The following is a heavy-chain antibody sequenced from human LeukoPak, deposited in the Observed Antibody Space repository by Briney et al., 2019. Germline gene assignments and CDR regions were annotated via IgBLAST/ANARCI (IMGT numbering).Heavy chain of an antibody. Sequence: GGSLRLSCAASGFTLSSNHMSWVRQAPGKGLESVSFIYSGGTTYYGDSVKGRFTISRDNSKNTLYLQMNSLRPEDTAVYYCAKVLGSLDYWGQGTLVTVSS. J-gene: IGHJ4*02. CDR2: IYSGGTT. V-gene: IGHV3-66*02. CDR1: GFTLSSNH. D-gene: IGHD3-10*01. CDR3: AKVLGSLDY.